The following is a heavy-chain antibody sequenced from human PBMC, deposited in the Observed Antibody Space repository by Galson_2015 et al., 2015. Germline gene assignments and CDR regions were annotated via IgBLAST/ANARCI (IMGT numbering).Heavy chain of an antibody. Sequence: SLRLSCAASGFTFSGSAMHWVRQASGKGLEWVGRIRSKANSCATAYAASVKGRFTISRDDSKNTAYLQMNSLKTEDTAVYYCTRVIGIAAGWVWFDPWGQGTLVTVSS. J-gene: IGHJ5*02. D-gene: IGHD6-13*01. V-gene: IGHV3-73*01. CDR3: TRVIGIAAGWVWFDP. CDR2: IRSKANSCAT. CDR1: GFTFSGSA.